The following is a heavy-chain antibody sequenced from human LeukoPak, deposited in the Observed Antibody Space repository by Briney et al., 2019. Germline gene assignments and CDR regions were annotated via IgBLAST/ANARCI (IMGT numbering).Heavy chain of an antibody. Sequence: PGGSLRLSCAASGFTYSSYALSWVRQAPGKGLEWVSAISGSGGSTYYADSVKGRFTISRDNSKNTLYLQMNSLRAEDTAVYYCAKDTIFGVGNPFDPWGQGTLVTVSS. V-gene: IGHV3-23*01. CDR3: AKDTIFGVGNPFDP. D-gene: IGHD3-3*01. CDR1: GFTYSSYA. J-gene: IGHJ5*02. CDR2: ISGSGGST.